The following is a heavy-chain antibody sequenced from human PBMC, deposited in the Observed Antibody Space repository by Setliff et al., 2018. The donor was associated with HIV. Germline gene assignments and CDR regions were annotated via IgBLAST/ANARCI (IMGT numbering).Heavy chain of an antibody. Sequence: SETLSLTCTVSGGFISSHYWSWVRQPPGKGLEWIGYIYYSGSTNYNPSLKSRVTMSVDTSKNQFSLRLRSVTAADTATYYCARAFFFDTSGYRSYYHYMDVWGKGTTVTVSS. J-gene: IGHJ6*03. D-gene: IGHD3-22*01. CDR1: GGFISSHY. CDR2: IYYSGST. V-gene: IGHV4-59*11. CDR3: ARAFFFDTSGYRSYYHYMDV.